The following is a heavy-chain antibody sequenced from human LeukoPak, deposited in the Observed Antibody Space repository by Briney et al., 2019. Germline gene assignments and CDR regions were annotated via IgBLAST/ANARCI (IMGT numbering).Heavy chain of an antibody. D-gene: IGHD4-23*01. J-gene: IGHJ4*02. CDR1: GGTFSSYA. CDR3: ARESYSGNPYFDY. Sequence: AAVKVSCKASGGTFSSYAISWVRQAPGQGREWMGRIIPVLGIANYTQKFQGRVTITADKSTSTAYMELSSLRSEDTAMYYCARESYSGNPYFDYWGQGTLVTVSS. V-gene: IGHV1-69*04. CDR2: IIPVLGIA.